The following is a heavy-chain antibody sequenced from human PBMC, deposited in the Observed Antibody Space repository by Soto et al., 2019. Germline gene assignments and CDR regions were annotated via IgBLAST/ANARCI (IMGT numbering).Heavy chain of an antibody. CDR2: INLSGGT. J-gene: IGHJ4*02. CDR3: ARGSVDTLDISRFYEY. Sequence: EPLSLSCAVCGGSCSGHYWSGSREPRGRGLEWSGEINLSGGTSYNQSLKSRVTISVDTSKSQFSLKLTSVTAADRAVYYCARGSVDTLDISRFYEYWGQGTPVTVSS. D-gene: IGHD3-22*01. V-gene: IGHV4-34*01. CDR1: GGSCSGHY.